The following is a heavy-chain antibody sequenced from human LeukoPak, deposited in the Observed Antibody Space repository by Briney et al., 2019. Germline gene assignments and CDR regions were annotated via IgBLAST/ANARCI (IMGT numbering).Heavy chain of an antibody. V-gene: IGHV3-48*04. CDR1: GFTFSSYS. D-gene: IGHD3-10*01. CDR3: AGRSGSFDY. Sequence: PGGSLRLSCAASGFTFSSYSMNWVRQAPGKGLEWVSYISSSSSTIYYADSVKGRFTISRDNARNSLYLQMNSLRVEDTAVYYCAGRSGSFDYWGQGTLVTVSS. CDR2: ISSSSSTI. J-gene: IGHJ4*02.